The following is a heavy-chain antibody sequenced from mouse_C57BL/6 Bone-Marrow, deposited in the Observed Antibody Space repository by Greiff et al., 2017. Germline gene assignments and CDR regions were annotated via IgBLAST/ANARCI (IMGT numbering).Heavy chain of an antibody. D-gene: IGHD1-1*01. CDR1: GFTFSSYG. CDR3: ARRPERYGSSYGYWYFDV. CDR2: ISSGGSYT. Sequence: EVQLVESGGDLVKPGGSLKLSCAASGFTFSSYGMSWVRQTPDKRLEWVATISSGGSYTYYPDSVKGRFTISRDNAKNTLYLQRSSLKSEDTAMYYCARRPERYGSSYGYWYFDVWGTGTTVTVSS. V-gene: IGHV5-6*01. J-gene: IGHJ1*03.